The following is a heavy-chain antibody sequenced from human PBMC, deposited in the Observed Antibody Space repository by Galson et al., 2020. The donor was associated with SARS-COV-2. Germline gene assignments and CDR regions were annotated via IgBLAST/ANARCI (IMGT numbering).Heavy chain of an antibody. J-gene: IGHJ3*02. CDR1: GGTFSSYA. CDR2: IIPIFGTA. Sequence: ASVKVSCKASGGTFSSYAISWVRQAPGQGLEWMGGIIPIFGTANYAQKFQGRVTITTDESTSTAYMELSSLRSEDTAVYYCARVSDYYDSSGYYYDAFDIWGQGTMVTVSS. CDR3: ARVSDYYDSSGYYYDAFDI. V-gene: IGHV1-69*05. D-gene: IGHD3-22*01.